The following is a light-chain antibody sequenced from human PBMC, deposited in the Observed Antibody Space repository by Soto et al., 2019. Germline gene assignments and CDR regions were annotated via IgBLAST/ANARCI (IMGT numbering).Light chain of an antibody. CDR1: QSVTNN. CDR2: GAS. V-gene: IGKV3-15*01. Sequence: EIVMTHSPDTLSVSPGERATLSFRASQSVTNNLAWYQQKPGQAPRLLIYGASTRTIAIPARFSGSGSGTDFTPTISSLQSEDFAVYYCQQYNNWPRTFGQGTKVDI. CDR3: QQYNNWPRT. J-gene: IGKJ1*01.